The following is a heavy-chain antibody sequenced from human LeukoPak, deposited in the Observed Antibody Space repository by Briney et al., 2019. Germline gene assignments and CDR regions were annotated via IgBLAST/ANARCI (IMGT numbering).Heavy chain of an antibody. CDR3: ATNYDYVRGSYRPS. CDR2: FDPEDGET. Sequence: ASVKVSCKVSGYTLTDLSMHWVRQAPGKGLEWMGCFDPEDGETIYAQKFQGRVTMTEDTSTDTAYMELSSLGSEDTAVYYCATNYDYVRGSYRPSWGQRTLVTVSS. D-gene: IGHD3-16*02. V-gene: IGHV1-24*01. CDR1: GYTLTDLS. J-gene: IGHJ4*02.